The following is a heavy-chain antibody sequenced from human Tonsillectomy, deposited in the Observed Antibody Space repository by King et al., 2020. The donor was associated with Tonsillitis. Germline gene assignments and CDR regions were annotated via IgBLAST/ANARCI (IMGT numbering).Heavy chain of an antibody. CDR2: ISAYNGDT. Sequence: VQLVESGAEVKKPGASVKVSCKASGYTFTSYGISWVRQAPGQGLEWMGWISAYNGDTNYAQKLQGRVTMTTDTSTNTAYMELRSLRSDDTGVYFCARDRNIGAHNYYYYYGMDVWGHGTTVTVSS. CDR1: GYTFTSYG. D-gene: IGHD6-6*01. CDR3: ARDRNIGAHNYYYYYGMDV. J-gene: IGHJ6*02. V-gene: IGHV1-18*01.